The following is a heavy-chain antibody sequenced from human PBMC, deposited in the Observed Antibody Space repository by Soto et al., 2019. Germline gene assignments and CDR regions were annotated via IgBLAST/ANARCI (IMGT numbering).Heavy chain of an antibody. J-gene: IGHJ4*02. V-gene: IGHV1-18*01. CDR1: GYTYTSYG. CDR3: ARDNRFPVYYSGGSCYPDY. Sequence: ASVKVSGTDCGYTYTSYGISCVRQAPGQGLEWMGWISAYNGNTNYAQKLQGRVTMTTDTSTSTAYMELRSLRSDDTAVYYCARDNRFPVYYSGGSCYPDYWGQQTLVTLPS. CDR2: ISAYNGNT. D-gene: IGHD2-15*01.